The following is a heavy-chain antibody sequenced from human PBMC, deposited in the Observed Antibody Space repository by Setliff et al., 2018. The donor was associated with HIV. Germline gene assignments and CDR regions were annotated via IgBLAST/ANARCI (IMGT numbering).Heavy chain of an antibody. J-gene: IGHJ3*02. CDR3: RWGPAAIWDAFDI. CDR2: IIPIFGTA. D-gene: IGHD2-2*01. V-gene: IGHV1-69*05. CDR1: GGTFSSYA. Sequence: KVSCKASGGTFSSYAISWVRQAPGQGLEWMGGIIPIFGTANYAQKFQGRVTITTDESTSTAYMELSSLRSEDTAVYYCRWGPAAIWDAFDIWGQGTMVTVSS.